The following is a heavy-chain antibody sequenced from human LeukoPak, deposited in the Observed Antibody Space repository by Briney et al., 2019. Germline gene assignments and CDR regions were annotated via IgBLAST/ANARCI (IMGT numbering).Heavy chain of an antibody. Sequence: ASVKVSCKASGYTFTGYYMHWVRQAPGQGLEWMGWINPNSGGTYYAQKFQGRVTMTSDTSISSAYMELSRLRSDDTAVYYCARALNYNLGSWGQGTLVTVSS. V-gene: IGHV1-2*02. CDR3: ARALNYNLGS. D-gene: IGHD5-24*01. CDR2: INPNSGGT. CDR1: GYTFTGYY. J-gene: IGHJ4*02.